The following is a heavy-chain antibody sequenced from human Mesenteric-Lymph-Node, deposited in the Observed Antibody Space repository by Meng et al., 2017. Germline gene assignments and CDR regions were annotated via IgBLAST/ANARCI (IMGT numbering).Heavy chain of an antibody. D-gene: IGHD6-19*01. CDR3: ARGNGWRFDY. CDR2: INTNTGNP. CDR1: GYTFTTYA. Sequence: QVQLLQSGSELKNPGASVKVSCKASGYTFTTYAINWVRQAPGQGLEWMGWINTNTGNPTYAQGFTGRFVFSLDTSVSTAYLHILNLKAEDTAMYYCARGNGWRFDYWGQGTLVTVSS. J-gene: IGHJ4*02. V-gene: IGHV7-4-1*01.